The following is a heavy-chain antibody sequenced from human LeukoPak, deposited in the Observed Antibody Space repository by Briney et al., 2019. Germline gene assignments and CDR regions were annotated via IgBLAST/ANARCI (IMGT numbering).Heavy chain of an antibody. D-gene: IGHD3-10*01. Sequence: SETLSLTCTVSGGSISSYYWSWIRQPPGKGLEWIGYIYYSGSTNYNPSLKSRVTISVDTSKNQFSLKLSSVTAADTAVYYCARGSYGSGRNWFDPWGQGTLVTVSS. CDR3: ARGSYGSGRNWFDP. J-gene: IGHJ5*02. V-gene: IGHV4-59*01. CDR1: GGSISSYY. CDR2: IYYSGST.